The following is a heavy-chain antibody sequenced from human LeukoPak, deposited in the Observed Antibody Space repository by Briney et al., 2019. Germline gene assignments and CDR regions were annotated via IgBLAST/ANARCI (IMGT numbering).Heavy chain of an antibody. CDR2: INPNSGGT. CDR3: ARAPGYSSSWYLYYFDY. J-gene: IGHJ4*02. D-gene: IGHD6-13*01. V-gene: IGHV1-2*02. CDR1: GYTFTGYY. Sequence: ASVKVSCKASGYTFTGYYMHWVRQAPGQGLEWMGWINPNSGGTNYAQKFQGRVTMTRDTSISTAYMELSRLRSDDTAVYYCARAPGYSSSWYLYYFDYWGQGTLVTVSS.